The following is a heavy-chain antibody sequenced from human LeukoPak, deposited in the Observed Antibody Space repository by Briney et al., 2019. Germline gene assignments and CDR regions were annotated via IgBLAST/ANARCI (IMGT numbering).Heavy chain of an antibody. CDR1: GFTFDNFA. V-gene: IGHV3-23*01. Sequence: PGGSLRLSCAPSGFTFDNFAMTWVRQAPGKGLEWVSEITGSGGSTYYADSVKGRFTISRDNSKNTLYPQMNSLRAEDTATYYCARELFDFDYWGQGTLVTVSS. CDR3: ARELFDFDY. J-gene: IGHJ4*02. CDR2: ITGSGGST. D-gene: IGHD3-10*01.